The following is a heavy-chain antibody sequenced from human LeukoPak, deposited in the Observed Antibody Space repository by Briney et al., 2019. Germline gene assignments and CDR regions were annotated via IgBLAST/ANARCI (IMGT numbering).Heavy chain of an antibody. CDR3: APYYYDSSGYIHNWFDP. CDR1: GYRLTELC. J-gene: IGHJ5*02. D-gene: IGHD3-22*01. V-gene: IGHV1-24*01. CDR2: FDPEDGET. Sequence: GTSEKVSCKVTGYRLTELCMEWVRQAPGKGLERKGGFDPEDGETIYAQKFQGRVTMTEDTSTDTAYMELSSLRSEDTAVYYCAPYYYDSSGYIHNWFDPWGQGTLVTVSS.